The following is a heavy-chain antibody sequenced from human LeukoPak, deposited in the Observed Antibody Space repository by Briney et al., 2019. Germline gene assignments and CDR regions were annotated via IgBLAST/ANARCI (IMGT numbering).Heavy chain of an antibody. J-gene: IGHJ4*02. CDR2: IRSKTDGGTT. V-gene: IGHV3-15*01. D-gene: IGHD7-27*01. Sequence: PGGSLRLSCEGSGFTFSNAWINWVRRAPGKGLEWVGRIRSKTDGGTTDYAAPVKGRFTISRDDSKNTVFLQMSSLKTEDTAVYYCMDGDLNASWDYWGQGTLVTVSS. CDR1: GFTFSNAW. CDR3: MDGDLNASWDY.